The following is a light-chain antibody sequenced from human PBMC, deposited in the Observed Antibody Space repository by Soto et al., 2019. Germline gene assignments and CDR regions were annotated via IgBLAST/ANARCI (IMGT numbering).Light chain of an antibody. CDR2: DAS. Sequence: EIVLTQSPATRSLTLGARATLSCRASQSVGSYLGWYQQRTGQAPRLPISDASNRATGIPARFSGSGSGTDVTLTTSSLEPEDVAVYYCQQRSDWPSTFGGGTKVEIK. CDR3: QQRSDWPST. V-gene: IGKV3-11*01. CDR1: QSVGSY. J-gene: IGKJ4*01.